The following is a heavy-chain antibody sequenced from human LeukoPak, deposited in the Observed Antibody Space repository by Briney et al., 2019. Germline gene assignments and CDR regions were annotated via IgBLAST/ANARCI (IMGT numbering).Heavy chain of an antibody. Sequence: GRSLRLSCTTSGFTFSGYAFHWVRQAPGKGLEWVAAISFDVNNKYYADSVKGRFTISRDNSKNTLYLQMNSLRAEDTAVYYCAKDNLGTYYDFWSGYYTWFDYWGQGTLVTVSS. CDR1: GFTFSGYA. D-gene: IGHD3-3*01. J-gene: IGHJ4*02. CDR2: ISFDVNNK. V-gene: IGHV3-30*04. CDR3: AKDNLGTYYDFWSGYYTWFDY.